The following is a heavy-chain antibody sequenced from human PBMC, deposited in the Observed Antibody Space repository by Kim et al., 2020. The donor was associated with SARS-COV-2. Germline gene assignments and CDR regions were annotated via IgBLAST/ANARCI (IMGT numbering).Heavy chain of an antibody. Sequence: GGSLRLSCAASGFTFSSYWMSWVRQAPGKGLEWVANIKQDGSEKYYVDSVKGRFTISRDNAKNSLYLQMNSLRAEDTAVYYCARDSTVCDPTTVTTCWYFDLWGRGTLVTVSS. CDR1: GFTFSSYW. D-gene: IGHD4-17*01. J-gene: IGHJ2*01. CDR2: IKQDGSEK. V-gene: IGHV3-7*01. CDR3: ARDSTVCDPTTVTTCWYFDL.